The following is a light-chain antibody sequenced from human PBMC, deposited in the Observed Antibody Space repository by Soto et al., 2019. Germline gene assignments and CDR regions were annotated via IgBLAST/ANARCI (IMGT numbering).Light chain of an antibody. CDR2: RAS. CDR3: QQYNNWPG. V-gene: IGKV3-15*01. CDR1: QSISNN. Sequence: EIVMTQSPATLSVSPGERATLSCRASQSISNNLAWYQQKPGQAPRLLIYRASTRATGIPVRSSGSGSGTEFTLTISSPQSEDFAVYFCQQYNNWPGFGQGTKVDIK. J-gene: IGKJ1*01.